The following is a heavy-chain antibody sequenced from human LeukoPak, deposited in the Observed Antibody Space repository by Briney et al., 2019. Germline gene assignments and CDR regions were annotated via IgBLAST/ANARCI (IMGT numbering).Heavy chain of an antibody. CDR1: GFTFRSYW. V-gene: IGHV3-74*01. Sequence: GGSLSFSCEASGFTFRSYWMPWVRKAPGKGLVWVSRINTDGSRSSYADSVKGRFTIARDNAKNTLYLQMNSLRAEDTAVYYCAREAPYDYVWGSYRYTGYFDYWGQGTLVTVSS. D-gene: IGHD3-16*02. J-gene: IGHJ4*02. CDR3: AREAPYDYVWGSYRYTGYFDY. CDR2: INTDGSRS.